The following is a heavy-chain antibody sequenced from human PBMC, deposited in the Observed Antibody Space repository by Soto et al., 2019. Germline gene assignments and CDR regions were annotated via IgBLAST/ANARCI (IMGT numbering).Heavy chain of an antibody. CDR3: ARANPSVYSSGWYEDFDY. V-gene: IGHV1-18*01. CDR1: GYTFTSYG. J-gene: IGHJ4*02. Sequence: ASVKVSCKASGYTFTSYGISWVRQAPGQGLEWMGWISAYNGNTNYAQKLQGRVTMTTDTSTSTAYMELRSLRSDDTAVYYCARANPSVYSSGWYEDFDYWGQGTLVTVSS. CDR2: ISAYNGNT. D-gene: IGHD6-19*01.